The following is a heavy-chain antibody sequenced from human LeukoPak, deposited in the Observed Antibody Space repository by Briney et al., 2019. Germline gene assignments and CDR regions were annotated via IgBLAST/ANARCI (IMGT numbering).Heavy chain of an antibody. D-gene: IGHD3-3*01. J-gene: IGHJ6*02. CDR2: MNPNSGNT. CDR3: ARVKGGYYDFWSGLRSPHNNYGVDV. Sequence: ASVKVSCKASGYTFTSFDINWVRQATGQGLEWMGWMNPNSGNTGYAQKFQGRVTMTRSTSISTAYMELSSLRSEDTAVYYCARVKGGYYDFWSGLRSPHNNYGVDVWGQGTTVTVSS. CDR1: GYTFTSFD. V-gene: IGHV1-8*01.